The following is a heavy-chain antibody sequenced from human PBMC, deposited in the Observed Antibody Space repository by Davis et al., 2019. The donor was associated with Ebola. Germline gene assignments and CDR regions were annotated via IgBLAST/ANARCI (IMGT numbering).Heavy chain of an antibody. CDR3: ARLVPDIAAAGHYYYYGMDV. CDR2: INHSGST. D-gene: IGHD6-13*01. CDR1: GDSVTTTRYY. Sequence: SETLSLTCSVSGDSVTTTRYYWGWLRQSPGKGLEWIGEINHSGSTNYNPSLKSRVTISVDTSKNQFSLKLSSVTAADTAVYYCARLVPDIAAAGHYYYYGMDVWGQGTTVTVSS. V-gene: IGHV4-34*01. J-gene: IGHJ6*02.